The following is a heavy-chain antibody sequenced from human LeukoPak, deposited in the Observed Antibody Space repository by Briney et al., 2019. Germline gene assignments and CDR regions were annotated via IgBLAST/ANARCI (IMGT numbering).Heavy chain of an antibody. CDR3: AREGATVTTYGMDV. D-gene: IGHD4-17*01. CDR1: GFTFNSYE. V-gene: IGHV3-48*03. Sequence: PGGSLRLSCAASGFTFNSYEMNWVRQAPGKGLEWVSYISSSGSTIYYADSVKGRLTISRDNAKNSLYLQMNSLRAEDTAVYYCAREGATVTTYGMDVWGKGTTVTVSS. CDR2: ISSSGSTI. J-gene: IGHJ6*04.